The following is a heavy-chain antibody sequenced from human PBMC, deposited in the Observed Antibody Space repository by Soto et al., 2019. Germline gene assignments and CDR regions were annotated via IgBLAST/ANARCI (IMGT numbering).Heavy chain of an antibody. V-gene: IGHV1-69*01. J-gene: IGHJ4*02. CDR2: IIPIFGTA. D-gene: IGHD2-2*01. CDR3: ATPREYQLRNFDY. Sequence: QVQLVQSGAEVKKPGSSVKVSCKASGGTFSSYAISWVRQAPGQGLEWMGGIIPIFGTANYAQKFQCRVTITADESTSTVYMELSSLRSEDTAVYYCATPREYQLRNFDYWGQGTLVTVSS. CDR1: GGTFSSYA.